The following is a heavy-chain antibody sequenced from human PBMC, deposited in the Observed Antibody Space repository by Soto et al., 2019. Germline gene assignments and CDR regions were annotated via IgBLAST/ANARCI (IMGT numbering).Heavy chain of an antibody. J-gene: IGHJ4*02. D-gene: IGHD6-6*01. CDR1: GFTFSSYG. CDR3: ARDVYYSRSPGYFDY. Sequence: LRLSCAASGFTFSSYGMHWVRQAPGKGLEWVAVIWYDGSNKYYADSVKGRFTISRDNSKNTLYLQMNSLRAEDTAVYYCARDVYYSRSPGYFDYWGQGTLVTVSS. CDR2: IWYDGSNK. V-gene: IGHV3-33*01.